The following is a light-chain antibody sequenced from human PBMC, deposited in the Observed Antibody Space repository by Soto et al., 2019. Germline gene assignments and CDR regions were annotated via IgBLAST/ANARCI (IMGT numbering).Light chain of an antibody. Sequence: DIQMTQSPSSLSASVGDSVTITCRASQSISAWLAWYQKKPGKAPKLLIYDASNLASGVPSRFSGSGSGTEFTLTISNLQPADFATYYCQQYENYWTFGQGTKVDIK. V-gene: IGKV1-5*01. J-gene: IGKJ1*01. CDR2: DAS. CDR1: QSISAW. CDR3: QQYENYWT.